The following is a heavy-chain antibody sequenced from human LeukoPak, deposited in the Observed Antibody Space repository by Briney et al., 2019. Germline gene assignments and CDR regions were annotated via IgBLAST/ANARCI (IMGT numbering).Heavy chain of an antibody. CDR2: INHSGST. J-gene: IGHJ4*02. V-gene: IGHV4-34*01. Sequence: SETLSLTCAVYGGSFSGYYWSWIRQPPRKGLEWIGEINHSGSTNYDRSFKSGVTISGDTSKNQFSLKLSYVPAADTAVYYCASEIAAADGGNGPSPDYWGQGTLVTVSS. D-gene: IGHD6-13*01. CDR3: ASEIAAADGGNGPSPDY. CDR1: GGSFSGYY.